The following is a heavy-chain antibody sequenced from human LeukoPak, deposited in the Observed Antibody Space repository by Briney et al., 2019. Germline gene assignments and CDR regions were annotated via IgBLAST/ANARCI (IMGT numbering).Heavy chain of an antibody. J-gene: IGHJ4*02. CDR3: ARDRYSSTWSVFEY. CDR1: GFTFSSFG. V-gene: IGHV3-33*01. D-gene: IGHD6-6*01. CDR2: IWYDGSTK. Sequence: GGSLRLSCAASGFTFSSFGMHWVRQSPGKGLEWVAVIWYDGSTKVYADSVKGRFTISRDNSRSTLYLQVNSLRAEDTAVYYCARDRYSSTWSVFEYWGQGALVTVSS.